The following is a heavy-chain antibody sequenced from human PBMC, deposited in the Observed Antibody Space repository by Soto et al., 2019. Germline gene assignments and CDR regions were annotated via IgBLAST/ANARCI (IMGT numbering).Heavy chain of an antibody. J-gene: IGHJ6*02. Sequence: QVQLVESGGGVVQPGRSLRLSSAASAFTFSSYRIHWVRQAPGKGLDWVAVISYDASDKYYADSVKGRFTISRDNSKNTLYLQMNSPRAEDTAVYYCVKERYGQLWLEDYGMDVWGQGTTVTVSS. V-gene: IGHV3-30*18. D-gene: IGHD5-18*01. CDR2: ISYDASDK. CDR3: VKERYGQLWLEDYGMDV. CDR1: AFTFSSYR.